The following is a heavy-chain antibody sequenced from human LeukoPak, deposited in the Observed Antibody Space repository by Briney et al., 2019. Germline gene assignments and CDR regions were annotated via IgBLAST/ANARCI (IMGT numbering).Heavy chain of an antibody. V-gene: IGHV1-18*01. Sequence: EASVKVSCKASGYTFASFGITWVRQAPGQGLEWMGWINTHNGDTNYAQKLQGRVTMTTDTSTSTAYMELRSLRSDDTAVYYCARDGIKGIFDAFDIWGQGTMVTVSS. J-gene: IGHJ3*02. D-gene: IGHD1-1*01. CDR2: INTHNGDT. CDR3: ARDGIKGIFDAFDI. CDR1: GYTFASFG.